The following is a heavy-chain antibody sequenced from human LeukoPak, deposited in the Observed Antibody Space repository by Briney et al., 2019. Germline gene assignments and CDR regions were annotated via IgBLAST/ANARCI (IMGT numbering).Heavy chain of an antibody. V-gene: IGHV3-23*01. CDR2: ISNTGDNT. CDR3: AKDNHGGATYYMHV. D-gene: IGHD5-24*01. CDR1: GFTFSNYG. J-gene: IGHJ6*03. Sequence: GGSLRLSCAASGFTFSNYGMSWVRQAPGKGLEWVSSISNTGDNTYYPDSVNGRFTVSRDNSKNTLYLQMNSLRAEDTAIYYCAKDNHGGATYYMHVWGKGTTVTISS.